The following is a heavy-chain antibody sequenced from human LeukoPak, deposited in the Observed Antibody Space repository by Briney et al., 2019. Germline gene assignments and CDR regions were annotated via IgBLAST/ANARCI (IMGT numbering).Heavy chain of an antibody. CDR3: AKLFVVVPAAPVPYFDY. D-gene: IGHD2-2*01. CDR2: ITSSGETT. J-gene: IGHJ4*02. CDR1: GFTFSIYA. Sequence: PGGSLRLSCVASGFTFSIYAMSWVRQALGKGLEWVSSITSSGETTFYAGSVKGQFTISRDNSKNTLYLQMNSLRAEDTAVYYCAKLFVVVPAAPVPYFDYWGQGTLVTVSS. V-gene: IGHV3-23*01.